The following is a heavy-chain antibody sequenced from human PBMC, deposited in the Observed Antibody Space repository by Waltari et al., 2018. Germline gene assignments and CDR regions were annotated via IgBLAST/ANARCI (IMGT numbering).Heavy chain of an antibody. Sequence: EVQLVESGGGLVHPGGSLRLSCAASGLTVSKHHMSSVGRAPGRGRELVLLVSEAARTYSPDSVMGRLTISRDNSKNTVNLQMNSLRDEDTAIYDCARARDEETAMVDCDQWGQGTLVSVSS. CDR3: ARARDEETAMVDCDQ. CDR1: GLTVSKHH. J-gene: IGHJ4*02. CDR2: VSEAART. V-gene: IGHV3-66*02. D-gene: IGHD5-18*01.